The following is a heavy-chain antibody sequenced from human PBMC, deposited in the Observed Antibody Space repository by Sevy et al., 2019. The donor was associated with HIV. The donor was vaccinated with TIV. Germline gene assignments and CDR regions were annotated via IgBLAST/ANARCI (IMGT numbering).Heavy chain of an antibody. CDR3: ARYYRGIVGAIYYYGMDV. Sequence: EGSLRLSCAASGFTFSDYYMSWIRQAPGKGLEWVSYISSSGSTIYYADSVKGRFTISRDNAKNSLYLQMNSLRAEDTAVYYCARYYRGIVGAIYYYGMDVWGQGTTVTVSS. CDR2: ISSSGSTI. V-gene: IGHV3-11*04. CDR1: GFTFSDYY. J-gene: IGHJ6*02. D-gene: IGHD1-26*01.